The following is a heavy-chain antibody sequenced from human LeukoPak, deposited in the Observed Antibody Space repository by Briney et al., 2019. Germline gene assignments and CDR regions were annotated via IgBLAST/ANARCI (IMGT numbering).Heavy chain of an antibody. CDR1: GFTFSSYW. CDR2: ISSSSSYI. J-gene: IGHJ4*02. V-gene: IGHV3-21*01. D-gene: IGHD1-26*01. Sequence: PGGSLRLSCAVSGFTFSSYWMHWVRQAPGKGLEWVSSISSSSSYIYYADSVQGRFTISRDNAKNSLYLQMNSLRAEDTAVYYCARAAGGSYSANDYWGQGTLVTVSS. CDR3: ARAAGGSYSANDY.